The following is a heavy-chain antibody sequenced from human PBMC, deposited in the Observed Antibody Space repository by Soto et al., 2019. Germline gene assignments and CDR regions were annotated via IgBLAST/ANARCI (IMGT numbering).Heavy chain of an antibody. CDR3: AKDSWAIFGVPAGEYYAMDV. V-gene: IGHV3-23*01. CDR1: GFTFENYA. D-gene: IGHD3-3*01. CDR2: ISGSGGTT. J-gene: IGHJ6*02. Sequence: GGSLRLSCVASGFTFENYAMSWVRQSPGKGLEWVSAISGSGGTTYYSDSVKGRFTISRDNSKNTVYLQMNDLRVEDAAEYFCAKDSWAIFGVPAGEYYAMDVWGQGTTVTVSS.